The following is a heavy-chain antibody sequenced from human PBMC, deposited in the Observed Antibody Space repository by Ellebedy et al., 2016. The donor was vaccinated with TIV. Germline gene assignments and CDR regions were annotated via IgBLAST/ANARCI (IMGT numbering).Heavy chain of an antibody. D-gene: IGHD2-15*01. CDR2: IYYSGST. Sequence: MPSETLSLTCTVSGGSXXSYYXXWILHPPGKVLEWIGYIYYSGSTNYNPSLKIRVTISVDTSKNQFSLKLSSVTAADTAGYYCERQPGSPAGEPFDYWGQGTLVTVSS. CDR1: GGSXXSYY. CDR3: ERQPGSPAGEPFDY. J-gene: IGHJ4*02. V-gene: IGHV4-59*08.